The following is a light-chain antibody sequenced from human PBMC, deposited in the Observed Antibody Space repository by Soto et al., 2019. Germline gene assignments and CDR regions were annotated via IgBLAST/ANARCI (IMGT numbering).Light chain of an antibody. CDR3: CSYAVCPYV. CDR2: DVS. CDR1: SSDVGGYNY. V-gene: IGLV2-11*01. J-gene: IGLJ1*01. Sequence: QSALTQPRSVSGSPGQSVAISCTGTSSDVGGYNYVSWYQQHPGKAPKLMIYDVSKRPSGVPDRFSGSKSGNTASLTISGLQADDEADSSSCSYAVCPYVFGPGTDLTV.